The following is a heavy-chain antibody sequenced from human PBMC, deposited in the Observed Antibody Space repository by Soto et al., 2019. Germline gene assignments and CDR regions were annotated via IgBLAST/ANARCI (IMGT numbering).Heavy chain of an antibody. CDR1: GYSFTNYW. CDR3: ARQDGRTWPFDY. Sequence: PGESLRISCEASGYSFTNYWIGWVGQMPGKGLEWMGIIYPGDSDTRYSPSFQGQVTISADKSINPAYLQWTSLKASDTAMYYCARQDGRTWPFDYWGKGTLVTVA. V-gene: IGHV5-51*01. J-gene: IGHJ4*02. CDR2: IYPGDSDT.